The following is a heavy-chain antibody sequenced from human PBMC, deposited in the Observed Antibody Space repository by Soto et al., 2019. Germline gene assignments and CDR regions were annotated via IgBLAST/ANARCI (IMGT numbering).Heavy chain of an antibody. CDR2: IYYSGST. D-gene: IGHD3-10*01. CDR1: GGSISSSSYY. V-gene: IGHV4-39*06. CDR3: ARGFGVTMVRGVMMYNWFDP. Sequence: PSETLSLTCTVSGGSISSSSYYWGWIRQPPGKGLEWIGSIYYSGSTYYNPSLKSRVTISVDTSKNQFPLKLSSVTAADTAVYYCARGFGVTMVRGVMMYNWFDPWGQGTLVTVSS. J-gene: IGHJ5*02.